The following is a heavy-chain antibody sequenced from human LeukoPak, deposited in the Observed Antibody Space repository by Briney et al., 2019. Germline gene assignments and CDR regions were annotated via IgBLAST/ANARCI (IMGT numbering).Heavy chain of an antibody. V-gene: IGHV4-61*01. D-gene: IGHD4-17*01. CDR3: ARVATDYGDYEGKYAMDV. J-gene: IGHJ6*02. CDR1: GGSVSSSNYY. CDR2: IYFSGST. Sequence: SETLSLTCIVPGGSVSSSNYYWHWIRQPPGKGLEWIGYIYFSGSTYYNPSLKSRVTISVDTSKDQFSLKLYSVSAADTALYYCARVATDYGDYEGKYAMDVWGQGTTVTVSS.